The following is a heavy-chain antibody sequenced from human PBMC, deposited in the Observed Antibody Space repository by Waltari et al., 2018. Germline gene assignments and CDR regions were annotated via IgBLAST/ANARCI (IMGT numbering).Heavy chain of an antibody. CDR3: ARDRGRGLYLDT. Sequence: QLQLQESGPGLVRPSGTLSLICAVSGDSMGSTDCWSWVRQPPGKGLEWIGQVRGDGRTNYNPSFASRVIISLDTSTHRFALEVTSATAADTALYYCARDRGRGLYLDTWGQGILVTVAP. V-gene: IGHV4-4*02. J-gene: IGHJ4*02. CDR1: GDSMGSTDC. D-gene: IGHD2-15*01. CDR2: VRGDGRT.